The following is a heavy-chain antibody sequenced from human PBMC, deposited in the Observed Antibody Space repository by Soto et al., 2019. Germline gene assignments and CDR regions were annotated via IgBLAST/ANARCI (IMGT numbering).Heavy chain of an antibody. V-gene: IGHV1-8*01. CDR2: MNPNSGNT. CDR1: GYTFTSYD. CDR3: ARGRYYDFWSGYYAHYYYYGMDV. Sequence: ASVKVSCKASGYTFTSYDINWVRQATGQGLEWMGWMNPNSGNTGYAQKFQGRVTMTRNTSISTAYMELSSLRSEDTAVYYCARGRYYDFWSGYYAHYYYYGMDVRRKGTTVTVSS. J-gene: IGHJ6*04. D-gene: IGHD3-3*01.